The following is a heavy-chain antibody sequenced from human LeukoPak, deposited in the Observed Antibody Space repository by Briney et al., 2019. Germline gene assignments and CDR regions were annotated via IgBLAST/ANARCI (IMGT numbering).Heavy chain of an antibody. CDR1: GGSFSGYY. CDR3: ARTGVNYDYVWGSYRYFDY. D-gene: IGHD3-16*02. V-gene: IGHV4-34*01. J-gene: IGHJ4*02. CDR2: INHSGST. Sequence: SETLSLTCAVYGGSFSGYYWSWIRQPPGKGLEWIGEINHSGSTNYNPSLKSRVTISVDMSKNQFSLKLSSVTAADTAVYYCARTGVNYDYVWGSYRYFDYWGQGTLVTVSS.